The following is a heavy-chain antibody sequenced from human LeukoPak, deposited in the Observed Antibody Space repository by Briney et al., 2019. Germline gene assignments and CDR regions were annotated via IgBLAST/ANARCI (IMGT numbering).Heavy chain of an antibody. J-gene: IGHJ4*02. D-gene: IGHD1-26*01. CDR1: GYTFTSYA. CDR3: ARDLSRSGSYYGY. V-gene: IGHV1-3*01. CDR2: INAGNGNT. Sequence: ASVKVSCKASGYTFTSYAMHWVRQAPGQRLEWMGWINAGNGNTKYSQKFQGRVTITADESTSTAYMELSSLRSEDTAVYYCARDLSRSGSYYGYWGQGTLVTVSS.